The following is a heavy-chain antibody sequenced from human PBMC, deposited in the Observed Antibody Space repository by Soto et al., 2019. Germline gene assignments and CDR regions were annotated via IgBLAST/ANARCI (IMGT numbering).Heavy chain of an antibody. CDR1: GCSISSYY. V-gene: IGHV4-59*08. D-gene: IGHD4-17*01. CDR2: IYYSGST. CDR3: ARGSTVGYGMDV. Sequence: SETLSLTCTVAGCSISSYYWSWIRQPPGKGLEWIGYIYYSGSTYYNPSLKSRVTISVDTSKNQFSLKLSSVTAADTAVYYCARGSTVGYGMDVWGQGTTVTVS. J-gene: IGHJ6*02.